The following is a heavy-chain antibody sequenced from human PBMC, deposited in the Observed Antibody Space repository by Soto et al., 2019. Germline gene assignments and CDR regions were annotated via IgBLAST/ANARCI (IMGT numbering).Heavy chain of an antibody. CDR3: AKDRGITMVVVTVLLDY. D-gene: IGHD3-22*01. CDR1: GFSFSSYA. CDR2: ITGTGGST. V-gene: IGHV3-23*01. J-gene: IGHJ4*02. Sequence: EVQLLESGGGLVQPGGSLRLSCVASGFSFSSYAMTWVRQAPGKGLEWVSGITGTGGSTYYGDSVKGRFTISRDNSKNTLYLQMNSLRAEDTAVYYCAKDRGITMVVVTVLLDYWGQGTLVTVSS.